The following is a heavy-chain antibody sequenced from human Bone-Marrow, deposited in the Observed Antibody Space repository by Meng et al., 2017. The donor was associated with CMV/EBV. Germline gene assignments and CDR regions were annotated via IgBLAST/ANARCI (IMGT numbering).Heavy chain of an antibody. CDR2: IYSGGST. Sequence: GESLKISCAASGFTVSSNYMSWVRQAPGKGLEWVSVIYSGGSTYYADSVKGRFTISRDNPKNTLYLQMNSLRAEDTAVYYCAKDQTYCGGDCYSVQGYWGQGTLVTVSS. CDR3: AKDQTYCGGDCYSVQGY. V-gene: IGHV3-53*01. J-gene: IGHJ4*02. D-gene: IGHD2-21*01. CDR1: GFTVSSNY.